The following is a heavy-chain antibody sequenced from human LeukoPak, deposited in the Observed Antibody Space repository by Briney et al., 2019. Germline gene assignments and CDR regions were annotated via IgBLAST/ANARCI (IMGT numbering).Heavy chain of an antibody. CDR1: GYSFTAQS. V-gene: IGHV1-2*02. D-gene: IGHD3-3*02. Sequence: ASVKVSCKASGYSFTAQSMHWLLQAPGQGLEWMGWINPNNGDTKYAQGFLGRVIMTRDTSTTTAYMELSSLRSDDTAVYFCASYPRSVSTPPFDYWGQGTLVIVSS. CDR2: INPNNGDT. CDR3: ASYPRSVSTPPFDY. J-gene: IGHJ4*02.